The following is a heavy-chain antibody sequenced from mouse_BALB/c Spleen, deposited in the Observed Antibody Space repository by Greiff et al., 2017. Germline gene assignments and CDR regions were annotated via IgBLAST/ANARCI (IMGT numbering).Heavy chain of an antibody. CDR2: ISDGGSYT. D-gene: IGHD3-2*01. J-gene: IGHJ3*01. V-gene: IGHV5-4*02. CDR3: ARETGSGWFAY. CDR1: GFTFSDYY. Sequence: EVMLVESGGGLVKPGGSLKLSCAASGFTFSDYYMYWVRQTPEKRLEWVATISDGGSYTYYPDSVKGRFTISRDNAKNNLYLQMSSLKSEDTAMYYCARETGSGWFAYWGQGTLVTVSA.